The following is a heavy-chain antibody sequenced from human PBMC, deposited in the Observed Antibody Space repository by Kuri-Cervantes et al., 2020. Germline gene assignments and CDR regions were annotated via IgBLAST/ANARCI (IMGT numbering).Heavy chain of an antibody. CDR1: GYTFTSYS. Sequence: ASVKVSCKASGYTFTSYSISWVRQAPGQGLEWMGWISAYNGNTNYAQKLQGRVTMTTDTSTSTAYMELRSLRSDDTAIYYCAKAGGLSGSYSGHYFDYWGQGTLVTVSS. CDR2: ISAYNGNT. J-gene: IGHJ4*02. CDR3: AKAGGLSGSYSGHYFDY. V-gene: IGHV1-18*01. D-gene: IGHD1-26*01.